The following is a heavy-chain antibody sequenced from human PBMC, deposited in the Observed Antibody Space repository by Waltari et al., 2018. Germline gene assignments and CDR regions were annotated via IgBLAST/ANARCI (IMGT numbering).Heavy chain of an antibody. CDR2: IYQSGST. V-gene: IGHV4-4*02. CDR3: ARVPRFLEWLLAAPYYYGMDV. CDR1: GYTFTSYA. Sequence: QVQLVQSGAEVKKPGASVKVSCKASGYTFTSYAMHWVRQPPGKGLEWIGEIYQSGSTNYNPSLKSRVTISVDKSKNQFSLKLSSVTAADTAVYYCARVPRFLEWLLAAPYYYGMDVWGQGTTVTVSS. D-gene: IGHD3-3*01. J-gene: IGHJ6*02.